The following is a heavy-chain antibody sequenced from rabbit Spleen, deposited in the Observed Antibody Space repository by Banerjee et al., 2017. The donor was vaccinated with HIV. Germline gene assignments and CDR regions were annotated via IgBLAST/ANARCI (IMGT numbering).Heavy chain of an antibody. J-gene: IGHJ4*01. CDR3: ARTAGYASYGDAYFKL. CDR2: IYTGDGET. D-gene: IGHD6-1*01. V-gene: IGHV1S40*01. CDR1: GFSFSSGYD. Sequence: QSLEESGGDLVKPEGSLTLTCTASGFSFSSGYDMCWVRQAPGKGLEWIACIYTGDGETYYASWAKGRFTISKTSSTTVTLQMTSLTAADTATYFCARTAGYASYGDAYFKLWGQGTLVTVS.